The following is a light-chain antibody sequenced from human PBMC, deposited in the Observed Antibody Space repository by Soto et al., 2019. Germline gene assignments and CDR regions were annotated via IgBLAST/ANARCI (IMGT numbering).Light chain of an antibody. V-gene: IGKV2-28*01. CDR3: AQALQTVT. CDR1: PSLLLSSGNNY. J-gene: IGKJ4*01. CDR2: LGS. Sequence: DSVLTQSPLSMPVTPGQSASVACKAIPSLLLSSGNNYLDCYLQKPGQSPELLIYLGSTRASGVPDRFSGGGSGTDSTLKISTVEAEDVGVYYCAQALQTVTFGGGTKVDIK.